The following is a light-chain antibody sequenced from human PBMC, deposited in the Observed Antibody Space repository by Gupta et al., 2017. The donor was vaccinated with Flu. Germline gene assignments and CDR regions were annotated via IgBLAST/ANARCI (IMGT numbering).Light chain of an antibody. CDR2: NNN. V-gene: IGLV1-44*01. CDR1: NSNIGSNT. J-gene: IGLJ1*01. Sequence: SVLTQSPSASGPPGPRVTISCSGSNSNIGSNTVNWYQQLPGTAPKLLIYNNNQRPSGVPDRFSGSKSGTSASLAISGLQAEDEADYYCATWDDSLNGDVFGTGTKVTVL. CDR3: ATWDDSLNGDV.